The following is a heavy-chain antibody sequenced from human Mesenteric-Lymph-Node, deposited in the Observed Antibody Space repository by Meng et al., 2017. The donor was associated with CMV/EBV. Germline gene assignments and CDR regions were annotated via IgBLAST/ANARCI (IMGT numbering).Heavy chain of an antibody. CDR2: ISSDGSKI. J-gene: IGHJ4*02. Sequence: FTYDTYWMHWVRQAPGKGPVWVAHISSDGSKIKYADSVLGRFTISRDNANNMLYLHMSSLRVDDAAVYYCARPPSLWDYGTHEPFRLWGQGALVTVSS. CDR3: ARPPSLWDYGTHEPFRL. V-gene: IGHV3-74*03. D-gene: IGHD4/OR15-4a*01. CDR1: FTYDTYW.